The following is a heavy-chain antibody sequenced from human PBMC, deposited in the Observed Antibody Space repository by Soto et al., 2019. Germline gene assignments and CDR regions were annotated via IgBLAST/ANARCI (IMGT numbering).Heavy chain of an antibody. CDR2: ISGSGGST. Sequence: GGSLRLSCAASGFTFSSYGMHWVRQAPGKGLEWVSAISGSGGSTYYADSVKGRFTISRDNSKNTLYMQMNSLRAEDTAVYYCAKDQWELLRSAFDIWGQGTMVTVSS. V-gene: IGHV3-23*01. D-gene: IGHD1-26*01. J-gene: IGHJ3*02. CDR3: AKDQWELLRSAFDI. CDR1: GFTFSSYG.